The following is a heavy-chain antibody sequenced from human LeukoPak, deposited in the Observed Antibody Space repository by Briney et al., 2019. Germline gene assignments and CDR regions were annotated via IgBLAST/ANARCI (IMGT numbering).Heavy chain of an antibody. V-gene: IGHV3-23*01. D-gene: IGHD6-13*01. CDR1: GFTFSSYA. Sequence: GGPLRLSCAASGFTFSSYAMSWVRQAPGKGLEWVSTISGSGGSTYYADSVKGRFTISRDNSKNTLYLQINSLRAEDTAVYYCAKDHARSSWYFDYWGQGTLVTVSS. CDR3: AKDHARSSWYFDY. CDR2: ISGSGGST. J-gene: IGHJ4*02.